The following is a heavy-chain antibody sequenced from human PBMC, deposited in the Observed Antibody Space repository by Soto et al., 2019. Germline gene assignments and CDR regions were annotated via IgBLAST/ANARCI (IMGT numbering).Heavy chain of an antibody. Sequence: QITLKESGPTLVRPTQTLTLTCTFSGFSLTTSGVGVGWIRQPPGKALEWLAVIYWDDDKRYSSSLKSRLTITKHTSKNQVVRTRTNMDPVDTATYYCAHHPYYGLGSYSFDYCGQGTLVTVSS. D-gene: IGHD3-10*01. J-gene: IGHJ4*02. V-gene: IGHV2-5*02. CDR2: IYWDDDK. CDR1: GFSLTTSGVG. CDR3: AHHPYYGLGSYSFDY.